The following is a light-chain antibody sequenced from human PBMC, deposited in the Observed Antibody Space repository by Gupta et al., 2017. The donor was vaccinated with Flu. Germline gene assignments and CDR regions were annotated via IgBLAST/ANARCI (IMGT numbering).Light chain of an antibody. Sequence: VTPGEPASISCRSSQSLLHRNGYNYLDWYLQKPGQSPQLLIYLSSIRAPGVPDRFSGSGSGTDFTLKISRVEADDVGVYYCMQALQTPRTFGQGTKVEIK. CDR2: LSS. J-gene: IGKJ1*01. CDR1: QSLLHRNGYNY. CDR3: MQALQTPRT. V-gene: IGKV2-28*01.